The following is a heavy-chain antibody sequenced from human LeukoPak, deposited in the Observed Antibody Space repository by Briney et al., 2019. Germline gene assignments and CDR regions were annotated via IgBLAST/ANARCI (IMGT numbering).Heavy chain of an antibody. CDR2: IYHSGST. CDR3: ARIVGAGFDP. Sequence: PSETLSLTCAVSGYSITSGYYWGWIRQPPGKGLEWIGTIYHSGSTYYNPSLKSRVTISVDTSKNQFSLKLSSVTAADTAVYYCARIVGAGFDPWGQGTLVTVSS. D-gene: IGHD1-26*01. V-gene: IGHV4-38-2*01. CDR1: GYSITSGYY. J-gene: IGHJ5*02.